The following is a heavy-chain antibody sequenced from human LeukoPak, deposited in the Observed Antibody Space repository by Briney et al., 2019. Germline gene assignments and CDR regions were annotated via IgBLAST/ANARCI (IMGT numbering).Heavy chain of an antibody. V-gene: IGHV3-33*07. CDR2: IWYDGSNK. D-gene: IGHD3-22*01. CDR1: GFTFTEAW. CDR3: ATLYYDSSGYFY. J-gene: IGHJ4*02. Sequence: GGSLRLSCVASGFTFTEAWMSWVRQAPGKGLEWVAVIWYDGSNKYYADSVKGRFTISRDNSKNTLYLQMNSLRAEGTAVYYCATLYYDSSGYFYWGQGTLVTVSS.